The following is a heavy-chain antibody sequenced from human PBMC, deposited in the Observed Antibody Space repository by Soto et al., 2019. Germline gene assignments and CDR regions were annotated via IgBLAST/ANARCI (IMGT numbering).Heavy chain of an antibody. Sequence: WSLRLSCLASGFTFKAYAMGWVRQAPGKGLEWVSSISATDGKTYYADSVRGRFMISRDNSRNSLFLQMNGLRPDDSALYYCVKDEGTSSTVFDYWGQGTPVTVSS. CDR2: ISATDGKT. D-gene: IGHD4-4*01. J-gene: IGHJ4*02. V-gene: IGHV3-23*01. CDR1: GFTFKAYA. CDR3: VKDEGTSSTVFDY.